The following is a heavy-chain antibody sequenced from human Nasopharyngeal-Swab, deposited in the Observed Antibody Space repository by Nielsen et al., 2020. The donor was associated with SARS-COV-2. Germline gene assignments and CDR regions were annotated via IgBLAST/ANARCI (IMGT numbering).Heavy chain of an antibody. CDR3: ARVGPDIVVVVAAAPDY. CDR2: ISAYNGNT. D-gene: IGHD2-15*01. Sequence: ASVKVSCKASGYTFTSDGISWVRQVPGQGLEGMGWISAYNGNTNYAQKLQGRVTMTTDTSTSTAYMELRSLRSDDTAVYYCARVGPDIVVVVAAAPDYWGQGTLVTVSS. V-gene: IGHV1-18*01. CDR1: GYTFTSDG. J-gene: IGHJ4*02.